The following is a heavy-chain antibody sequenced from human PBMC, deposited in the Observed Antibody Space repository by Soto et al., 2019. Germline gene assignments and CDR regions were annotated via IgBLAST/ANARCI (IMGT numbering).Heavy chain of an antibody. CDR2: IYPGDSDT. CDR1: GYSFTSYW. Sequence: GESLKISCKASGYSFTSYWIGWVRQMPGKGLEWMGIIYPGDSDTRYSPSFQGQVTISADKSISTAYLQWSSLKASDTAMYHCARSHIAYCGGDCYSAFDIWGQGTMVTVSS. V-gene: IGHV5-51*01. D-gene: IGHD2-21*02. J-gene: IGHJ3*02. CDR3: ARSHIAYCGGDCYSAFDI.